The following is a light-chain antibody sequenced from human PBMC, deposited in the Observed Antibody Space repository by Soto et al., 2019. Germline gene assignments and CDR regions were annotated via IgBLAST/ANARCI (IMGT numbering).Light chain of an antibody. J-gene: IGKJ4*01. V-gene: IGKV3-15*01. CDR1: QSVSSN. Sequence: EIVMTQSPATLSVSPGERATLSCRASQSVSSNLAWYQQKPGQTPKLLIYVASTRATGIPARFSGSGSGTEVTLTIRSLQAEDFAVYYLQQYNVRPLTFGRGTKVEFK. CDR3: QQYNVRPLT. CDR2: VAS.